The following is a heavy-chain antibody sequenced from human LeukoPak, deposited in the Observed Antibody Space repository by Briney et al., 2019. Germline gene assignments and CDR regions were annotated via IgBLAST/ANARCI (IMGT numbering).Heavy chain of an antibody. CDR1: GFTFDDYV. CDR3: GKDIGFDDANGFDLWAIDS. Sequence: GGSLRLSCAASGFTFDDYVMNWVRQAPGKGLEWVSGISWNSGNIGYADSVKGRFTISRDNAKHSLYLQMNSLTAEDTALYYCGKDIGFDDANGFDLWAIDSWGQGTLVTVSS. D-gene: IGHD2-8*01. V-gene: IGHV3-9*01. CDR2: ISWNSGNI. J-gene: IGHJ4*02.